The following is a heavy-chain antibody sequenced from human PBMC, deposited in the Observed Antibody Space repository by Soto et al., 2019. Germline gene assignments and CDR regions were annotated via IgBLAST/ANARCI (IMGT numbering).Heavy chain of an antibody. CDR1: GFTFSSPA. CDR3: ARDPVYSGFDFDY. J-gene: IGHJ4*02. D-gene: IGHD5-12*01. CDR2: IWYDGSKK. Sequence: QVQLVESGGGVVQPGRSLRLSCAASGFTFSSPAMHWVRQAPGKGLEWVAVIWYDGSKKYYADSVKGRFTVARDDSKNTLSLQMNSLRVEDTAVYYCARDPVYSGFDFDYWGQGTLVTVSS. V-gene: IGHV3-33*01.